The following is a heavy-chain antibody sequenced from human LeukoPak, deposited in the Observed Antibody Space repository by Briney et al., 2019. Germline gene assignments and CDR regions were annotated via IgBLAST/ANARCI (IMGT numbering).Heavy chain of an antibody. V-gene: IGHV3-7*01. CDR2: IKQDGSEK. D-gene: IGHD5-24*01. CDR1: GFTCSAYW. Sequence: GGSLRLSCTASGFTCSAYWMTWVRQAPGKGLEWVANIKQDGSEKYYVDSVKGRFTISRDNAKNSLYLQMNSLRAEDTAVYYCARAMATSTYGLEYWGQGILVSVSS. CDR3: ARAMATSTYGLEY. J-gene: IGHJ4*02.